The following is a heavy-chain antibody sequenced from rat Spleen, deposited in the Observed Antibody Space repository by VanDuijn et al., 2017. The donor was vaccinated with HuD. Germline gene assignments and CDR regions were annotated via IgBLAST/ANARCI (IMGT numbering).Heavy chain of an antibody. CDR2: ISYDGGST. D-gene: IGHD1-12*03. Sequence: EVQLEESGGGLVQPGRSLKLSCAASGFTFSDYYMAWVRQAPTKGLEWVASISYDGGSTYYRDSVKGRFNISRDNAKSSLYLQMDSLRSEDTATYYCTTGYYDGYYLVFDYWGQGVMVTVSS. CDR3: TTGYYDGYYLVFDY. J-gene: IGHJ2*01. V-gene: IGHV5-20*01. CDR1: GFTFSDYY.